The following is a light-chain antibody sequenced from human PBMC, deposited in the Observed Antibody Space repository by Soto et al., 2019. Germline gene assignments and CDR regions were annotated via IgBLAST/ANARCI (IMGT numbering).Light chain of an antibody. Sequence: EFVLTQSPATLSLSPGERATHSFRASQSVSSYLAWYQQKPGQAPRLLIYDASNRATGIPARFSGSGSGTDFTLTISSLEPEDFAVYYCQQRSNWPLTFGGGTKVDIK. CDR2: DAS. J-gene: IGKJ4*01. CDR3: QQRSNWPLT. CDR1: QSVSSY. V-gene: IGKV3-11*01.